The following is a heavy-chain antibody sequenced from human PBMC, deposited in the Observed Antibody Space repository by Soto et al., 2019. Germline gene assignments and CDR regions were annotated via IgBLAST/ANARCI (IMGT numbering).Heavy chain of an antibody. V-gene: IGHV3-74*01. CDR1: VFTFSNYW. CDR2: INSDGSRP. Sequence: GGSLRLSCAASVFTFSNYWMHWVRQAPGKGLVWVSRINSDGSRPSYADSVKGRFTISRDNAKNTLYLQMDSLRAEDTAVYYCARDRYFDYYYMDVWGKGTTVTVSS. D-gene: IGHD3-9*01. J-gene: IGHJ6*03. CDR3: ARDRYFDYYYMDV.